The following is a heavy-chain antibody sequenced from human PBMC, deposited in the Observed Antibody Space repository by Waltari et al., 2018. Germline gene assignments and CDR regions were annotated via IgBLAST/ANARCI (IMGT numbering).Heavy chain of an antibody. J-gene: IGHJ6*03. V-gene: IGHV4-39*07. CDR3: ARGSGRVSYYYYMDV. CDR1: GCYISSISYY. D-gene: IGHD2-21*01. CDR2: IYYSGST. Sequence: QLQLQESGPGLVKPSETLSLTCTVSGCYISSISYYLGWIRQPPGKGLEWIGSIYYSGSTYYNPSLKSRVTISVDTSKNQFSLKLSSVTAADTAVYYCARGSGRVSYYYYMDVWGKGTTVTISS.